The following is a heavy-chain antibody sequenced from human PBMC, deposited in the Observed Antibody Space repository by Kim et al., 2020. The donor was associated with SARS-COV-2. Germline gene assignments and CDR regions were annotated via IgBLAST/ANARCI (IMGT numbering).Heavy chain of an antibody. Sequence: RFTISRDNAKNSLYLQMNSLRAEDTALYYCAKDMSSGSYSPEDYYYGMDVWGQGTTVTVSS. V-gene: IGHV3-9*01. J-gene: IGHJ6*02. CDR3: AKDMSSGSYSPEDYYYGMDV. D-gene: IGHD1-26*01.